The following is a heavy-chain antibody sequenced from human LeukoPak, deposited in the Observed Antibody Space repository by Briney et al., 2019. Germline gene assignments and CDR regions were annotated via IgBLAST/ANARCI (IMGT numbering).Heavy chain of an antibody. D-gene: IGHD6-6*01. J-gene: IGHJ6*02. V-gene: IGHV4-59*01. CDR3: ARVAARYVGMDV. Sequence: PSETLSLTCTVSAGSINNYYWSWIRQPPGKGLEWIGYIYYSGSTNYNPSLKSRVTKSVDTSKKQVSLNLSSVTAADTAVYYCARVAARYVGMDVWGQGTTVTVSS. CDR1: AGSINNYY. CDR2: IYYSGST.